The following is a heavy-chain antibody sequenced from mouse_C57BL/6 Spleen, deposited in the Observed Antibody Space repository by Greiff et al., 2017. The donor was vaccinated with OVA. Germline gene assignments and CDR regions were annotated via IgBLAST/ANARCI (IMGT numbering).Heavy chain of an antibody. Sequence: QVQLQQPGTELVKPGASVKLSCKASGYTFTSYWMHWVQQRPGQGLEWIGNINPSNGGTNYNEKFKSKATLTVDKSSSTAYMQLSSLTSEDSAVYDCARGGLLRGMDYWGQGTSVTVSS. J-gene: IGHJ4*01. CDR1: GYTFTSYW. D-gene: IGHD2-3*01. CDR2: INPSNGGT. V-gene: IGHV1-53*01. CDR3: ARGGLLRGMDY.